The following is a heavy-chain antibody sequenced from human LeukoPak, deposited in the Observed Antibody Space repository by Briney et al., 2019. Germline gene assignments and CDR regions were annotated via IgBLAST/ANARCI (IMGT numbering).Heavy chain of an antibody. CDR2: INHSGST. CDR3: ARGWDRGRYYYYYYMDV. V-gene: IGHV4-34*01. CDR1: GGSFSGYY. D-gene: IGHD3-10*01. Sequence: KASETLSLTCAVHGGSFSGYYWSWIRQPPGKGLEWIGEINHSGSTNYNPSLKSRVTISVDTSKNQFSLKLSSVAAADTAVYYCARGWDRGRYYYYYYMDVWGKGTTVTVSS. J-gene: IGHJ6*03.